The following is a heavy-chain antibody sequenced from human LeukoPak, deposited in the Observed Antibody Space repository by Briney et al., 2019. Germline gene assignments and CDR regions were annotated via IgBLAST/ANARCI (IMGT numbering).Heavy chain of an antibody. CDR1: GGSISSGGYY. D-gene: IGHD3-10*01. J-gene: IGHJ4*02. CDR3: AREGSYSGSGSPPLDY. CDR2: IYYSGST. V-gene: IGHV4-31*03. Sequence: PSQTLSLTCTVSGGSISSGGYYWSWIRQHPGKGLEWIGYIYYSGSTYYNPSLKSRVTISVDTSKNQFSLKLSSVTAADAAVYYCAREGSYSGSGSPPLDYWGQGTLVTVSS.